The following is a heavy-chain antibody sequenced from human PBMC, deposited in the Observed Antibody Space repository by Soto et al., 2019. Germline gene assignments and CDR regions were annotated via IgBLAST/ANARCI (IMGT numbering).Heavy chain of an antibody. D-gene: IGHD4-4*01. CDR3: AKDRDDYRNYVFDY. J-gene: IGHJ4*02. CDR2: SSGSGSGGST. CDR1: GFTFTNYA. V-gene: IGHV3-23*01. Sequence: EVQLLESGGGLVQPGGSLRLSCAASGFTFTNYAITWVRQAPGRGLEWVSISSGSGSGGSTHYADSVKGRFTISRDNSKNTLYLQMNSLRVEDTAVYYCAKDRDDYRNYVFDYWGQGTLVTVSS.